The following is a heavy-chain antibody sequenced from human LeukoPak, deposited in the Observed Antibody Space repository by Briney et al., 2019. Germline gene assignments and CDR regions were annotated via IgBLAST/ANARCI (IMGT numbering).Heavy chain of an antibody. CDR2: INVASGNT. J-gene: IGHJ4*02. CDR1: GYSFTSHG. CDR3: ARDVGGNSFDY. V-gene: IGHV1-18*01. D-gene: IGHD1-1*01. Sequence: ASVKVSCKTSGYSFTSHGFSWVRQAPGQGLEWIGFINVASGNTLYAQSLQGRVTITTDTSTATAYMELGSLISDDTAVYYCARDVGGNSFDYWGRGTLVTVSS.